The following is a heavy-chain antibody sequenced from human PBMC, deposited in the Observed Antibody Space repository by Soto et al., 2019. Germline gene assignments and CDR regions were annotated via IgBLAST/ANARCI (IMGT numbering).Heavy chain of an antibody. D-gene: IGHD3-10*01. J-gene: IGHJ4*02. V-gene: IGHV4-34*01. CDR2: INHSGST. CDR3: ARGRYYYGSGSYHSRPFDY. Sequence: QVQLQQWGAGLLKPSETLSLTCAVYGGSFSGYYWSWIRQPPGKGLEWIGEINHSGSTNYNPSLKSRVTISVDTSKNQFSLKLSSVTAADTAVYYCARGRYYYGSGSYHSRPFDYWGQGTLVAVSS. CDR1: GGSFSGYY.